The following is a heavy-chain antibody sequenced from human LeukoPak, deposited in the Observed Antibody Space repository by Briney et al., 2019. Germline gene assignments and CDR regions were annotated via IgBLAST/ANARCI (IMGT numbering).Heavy chain of an antibody. J-gene: IGHJ4*02. D-gene: IGHD6-13*01. CDR2: IYYSGST. V-gene: IGHV4-59*08. CDR3: ARHGYSSSWYHFDY. CDR1: GGSISSYY. Sequence: SETLSLTRTVSGGSISSYYWSWIRQPPGKGLEWIGYIYYSGSTNYNPSLKSRVTISVDTSKNQFSLKLSSVTAADTAVYYCARHGYSSSWYHFDYWGQGTLVTVSS.